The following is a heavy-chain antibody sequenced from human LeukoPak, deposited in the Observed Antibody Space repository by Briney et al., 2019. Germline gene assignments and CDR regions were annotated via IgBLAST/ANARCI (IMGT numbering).Heavy chain of an antibody. CDR2: IYYSGST. CDR1: GGSISSSSYY. CDR3: ARQMVYANSSDY. V-gene: IGHV4-39*01. Sequence: SETLSLTCTVSGGSISSSSYYWGWIRQPPGKGLEWIGSIYYSGSTYYNPSLKSRVTISVDTSKNQFSLKLSSVTAADTAVYYCARQMVYANSSDYWGQGTLVTVSS. J-gene: IGHJ4*02. D-gene: IGHD2-8*01.